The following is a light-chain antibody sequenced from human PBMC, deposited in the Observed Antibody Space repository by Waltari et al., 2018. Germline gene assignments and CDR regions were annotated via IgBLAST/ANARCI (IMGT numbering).Light chain of an antibody. J-gene: IGLJ3*02. CDR1: SPSLGYSF. CDR2: RSD. Sequence: QSVLTQPPSASGTPGQRVTIPCSGRSPSLGYSFVYWYHHLPGTAPRLLIYRSDQRPSGVPDRFSGSKSGTSASLAISGLRSEDEADYYCSAWDGSRSGWVFGGGTKLTVL. CDR3: SAWDGSRSGWV. V-gene: IGLV1-47*01.